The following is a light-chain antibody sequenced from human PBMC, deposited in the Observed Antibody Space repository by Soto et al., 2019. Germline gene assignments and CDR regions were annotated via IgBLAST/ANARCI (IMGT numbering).Light chain of an antibody. CDR1: QDISDY. V-gene: IGKV1-9*01. Sequence: DIQLTQSPSFLSASVGDRVTITCRASQDISDYLAWYQQRPGKAPKLLIYAASTLQSGVPSRFSGSGSGTEFTLTISSLQPEDFATYSCQQYYSYPQTFGQGTKVDIK. J-gene: IGKJ1*01. CDR2: AAS. CDR3: QQYYSYPQT.